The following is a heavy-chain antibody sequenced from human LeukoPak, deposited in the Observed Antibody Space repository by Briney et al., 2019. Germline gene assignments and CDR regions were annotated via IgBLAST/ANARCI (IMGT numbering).Heavy chain of an antibody. J-gene: IGHJ4*02. CDR1: GGSISSSSYY. D-gene: IGHD3-22*01. CDR2: MYYSGST. Sequence: SETLSLTCTVSGGSISSSSYYWSWIRQPPGKGLEWIGSMYYSGSTYYSPSLKSRVTISVDTSKNQFSLKLSSVTAADTAEYYCARHPEAVGSGYAYFDYWGQGTLVTVSS. V-gene: IGHV4-39*01. CDR3: ARHPEAVGSGYAYFDY.